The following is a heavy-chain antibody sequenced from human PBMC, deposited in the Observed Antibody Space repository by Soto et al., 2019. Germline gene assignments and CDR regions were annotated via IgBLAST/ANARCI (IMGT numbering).Heavy chain of an antibody. CDR2: IYCSGST. D-gene: IGHD3-10*01. V-gene: IGHV4-59*01. J-gene: IGHJ6*02. CDR1: GGSISSYY. CDR3: ARSRELLWFGELLYYCYGMDV. Sequence: SETLSLTCTVSGGSISSYYWSWIRQPPGKGLEWIGYIYCSGSTNYNPSLKSRVTISVDTSKNQFSLKLSSVTAADTAVYYCARSRELLWFGELLYYCYGMDVWGQGTTVTVSS.